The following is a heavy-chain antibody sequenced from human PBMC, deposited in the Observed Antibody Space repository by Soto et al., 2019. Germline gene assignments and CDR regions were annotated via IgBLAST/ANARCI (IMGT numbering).Heavy chain of an antibody. CDR1: GDIVSSDSVA. V-gene: IGHV6-1*01. CDR3: ATDRGKYIDFFDY. J-gene: IGHJ4*02. D-gene: IGHD1-26*01. CDR2: TYYRTKWFN. Sequence: SQTLSLTCAISGDIVSSDSVAWNWIRQSTSRGLEWLGRTYYRTKWFNDYAVSVMSRITITPDTSRNQFSLQLTSVTPEDTAVYYCATDRGKYIDFFDYWGQGILVTVSS.